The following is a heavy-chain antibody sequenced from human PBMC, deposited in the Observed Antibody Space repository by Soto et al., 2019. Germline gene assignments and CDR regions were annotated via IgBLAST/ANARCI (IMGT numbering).Heavy chain of an antibody. V-gene: IGHV1-69*13. Sequence: GASVKVSCKASGCTFSSYAISWVRQAPGQGLEWMGGIIPLFGTANYAQKFQGRVTITADESTSTAYMELSSLRSEDTAVYYCASVVRFLESYNKWFDPWGQGTLVNVSS. CDR2: IIPLFGTA. D-gene: IGHD3-3*01. CDR3: ASVVRFLESYNKWFDP. J-gene: IGHJ5*02. CDR1: GCTFSSYA.